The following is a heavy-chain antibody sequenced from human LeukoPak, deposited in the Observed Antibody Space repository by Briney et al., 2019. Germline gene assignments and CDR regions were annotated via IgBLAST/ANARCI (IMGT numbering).Heavy chain of an antibody. CDR3: ARSHLWPSVTFDI. CDR2: INHGGFT. Sequence: SETLSLTCAVSGASLSGYYWSWIRQYPGKGLEWLGEINHGGFTNYNPALKSRITISVDTSRNQIALRLSSLTAADTAVYFCARSHLWPSVTFDIWNQGTVVAVSS. D-gene: IGHD5-18*01. V-gene: IGHV4-34*01. CDR1: GASLSGYY. J-gene: IGHJ3*02.